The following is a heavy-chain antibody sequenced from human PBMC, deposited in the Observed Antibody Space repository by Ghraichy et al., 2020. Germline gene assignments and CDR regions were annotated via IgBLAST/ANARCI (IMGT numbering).Heavy chain of an antibody. V-gene: IGHV6-1*01. CDR1: GDNVFSKRVA. J-gene: IGHJ3*02. CDR3: ARGQWTAFDI. D-gene: IGHD6-19*01. Sequence: SETLSLTCAISGDNVFSKRVAWNWIRQSPSRGLEWLGRTGYWSKWYYDYAVSVKSRLTINLDTSNNQLSLQLKSVTPEDTAVYYCARGQWTAFDIWGQGTMVTVSS. CDR2: TGYWSKWYY.